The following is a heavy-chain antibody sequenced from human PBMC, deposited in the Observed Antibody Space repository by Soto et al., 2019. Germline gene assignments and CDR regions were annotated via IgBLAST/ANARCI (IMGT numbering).Heavy chain of an antibody. V-gene: IGHV1-8*01. CDR2: MNPNSGNT. CDR3: ARGYVGITGTTLTFDY. D-gene: IGHD1-20*01. CDR1: GYTFTSYD. Sequence: GASLKVSCKASGYTFTSYDINWVRQATGQGLEWMGWMNPNSGNTGYAQKFQGRVTMTRNTSMSTAYMELSSLRSEDTAVYYCARGYVGITGTTLTFDYWGQGTLVTVSS. J-gene: IGHJ4*02.